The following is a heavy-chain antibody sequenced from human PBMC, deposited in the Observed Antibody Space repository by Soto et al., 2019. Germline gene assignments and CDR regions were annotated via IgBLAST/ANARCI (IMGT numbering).Heavy chain of an antibody. J-gene: IGHJ4*02. Sequence: QLRLQQSGPGLVKSSETLSLTCTISGGSVRSSSYYWGWIRQPPGKGLEWLASIYYSGRTHNNPALKSRLTMSIDTYTNQFSLKMKSVTAADTAVYYCARHEGGAAAVIPLDCWGQGTLVTVSS. D-gene: IGHD6-13*01. CDR1: GGSVRSSSYY. CDR2: IYYSGRT. CDR3: ARHEGGAAAVIPLDC. V-gene: IGHV4-39*01.